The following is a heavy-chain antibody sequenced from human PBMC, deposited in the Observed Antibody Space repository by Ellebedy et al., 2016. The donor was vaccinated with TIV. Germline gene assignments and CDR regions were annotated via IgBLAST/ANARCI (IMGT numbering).Heavy chain of an antibody. J-gene: IGHJ2*01. V-gene: IGHV1-69*13. Sequence: AASVKVSCKASGYTFTSCYMYWVRQAPGQGLEWMGGIIPIFGTAKYAQKFQGRVTITADESTSTAYMELSSLRSEDTAVYYCATDRAPDGRNWCIDLWGRGTLVTVSS. CDR2: IIPIFGTA. CDR3: ATDRAPDGRNWCIDL. CDR1: GYTFTSCY. D-gene: IGHD1-1*01.